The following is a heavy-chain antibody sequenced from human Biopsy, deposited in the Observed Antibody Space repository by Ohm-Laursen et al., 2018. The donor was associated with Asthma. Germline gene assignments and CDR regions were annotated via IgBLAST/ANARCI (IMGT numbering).Heavy chain of an antibody. Sequence: SLRLSCAASGFNFTTYAIAWILQAPGKGLEWVSRVKGDGRRTSYADSVKGRFTISRDNAKSSLYLQMHSLRVEDTAVYYCARGDSSGWSHYYFDYWGQGTLVTVSS. D-gene: IGHD6-19*01. CDR3: ARGDSSGWSHYYFDY. CDR2: VKGDGRRT. J-gene: IGHJ4*02. CDR1: GFNFTTYA. V-gene: IGHV3-74*01.